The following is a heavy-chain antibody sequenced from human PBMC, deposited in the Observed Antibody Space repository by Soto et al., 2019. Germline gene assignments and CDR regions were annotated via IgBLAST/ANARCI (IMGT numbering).Heavy chain of an antibody. Sequence: LSLPCAVYGGSFSSYYWGWIRQPPGKGLEWIGSIYYSGSTYYNPSLKSRVTISVDTSKNQFSLKLSSVTAADTAVYYCARAPDRWLQDAFDIWGQGTMVTVSS. D-gene: IGHD5-12*01. CDR3: ARAPDRWLQDAFDI. J-gene: IGHJ3*02. CDR2: IYYSGST. V-gene: IGHV4-39*01. CDR1: GGSFSSYY.